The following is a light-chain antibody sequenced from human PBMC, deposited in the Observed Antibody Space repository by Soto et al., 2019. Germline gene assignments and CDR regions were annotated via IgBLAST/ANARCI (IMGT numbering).Light chain of an antibody. V-gene: IGKV3D-20*01. J-gene: IGKJ1*01. CDR3: QQYGSTPWT. Sequence: EIVLTQSPATLSLSPGERATLSCGASQSVRRSYLAWYQQKPGLAPRLLIYDASSRATGIPDRFSGSGSGTYFSLTISRLEPEDFAVYYCQQYGSTPWTYGQGPKVEIK. CDR2: DAS. CDR1: QSVRRSY.